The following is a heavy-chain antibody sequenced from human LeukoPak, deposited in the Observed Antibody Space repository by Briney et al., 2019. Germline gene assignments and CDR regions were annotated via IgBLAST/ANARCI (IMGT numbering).Heavy chain of an antibody. CDR1: GYTFTSYY. CDR2: INPSGGST. CDR3: ARAMVAGHSTGGYFDY. Sequence: ASVKVSCKASGYTFTSYYMHWVRQALGQGLEWMGIINPSGGSTSYAQKFQGRVTMTRDTSTSTVYMELSSLRSEDTAVYYCARAMVAGHSTGGYFDYWGQGTLVTVSS. V-gene: IGHV1-46*01. D-gene: IGHD6-19*01. J-gene: IGHJ4*02.